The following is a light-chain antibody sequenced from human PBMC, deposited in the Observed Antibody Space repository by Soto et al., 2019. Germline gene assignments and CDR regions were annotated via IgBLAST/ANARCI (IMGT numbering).Light chain of an antibody. CDR1: SSDVGGYNY. CDR3: SSYTSSSTLENV. V-gene: IGLV2-14*01. Sequence: QSALTQPASVSGSPGQSITISCTRTSSDVGGYNYVSWYQQHPGKAPKLMIYEVSNRPSGVSNRFSGSKSGNTASLTISGLQAEDEADYYCSSYTSSSTLENVFGTGTKVTVL. CDR2: EVS. J-gene: IGLJ1*01.